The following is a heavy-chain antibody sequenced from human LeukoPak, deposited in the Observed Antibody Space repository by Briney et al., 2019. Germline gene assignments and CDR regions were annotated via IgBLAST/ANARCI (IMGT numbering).Heavy chain of an antibody. CDR1: GFTFSSYA. CDR3: ARKVAMISSPLDY. J-gene: IGHJ4*02. CDR2: ISYDGSNK. Sequence: GGSLRLSCAASGFTFSSYAMHWVRQAPGKGLEWVAVISYDGSNKYYADSVKGRFTISRDNSKNTLYLQMSSLRAEDTAVYYCARKVAMISSPLDYWGQGTLVTVSS. D-gene: IGHD5-12*01. V-gene: IGHV3-30-3*01.